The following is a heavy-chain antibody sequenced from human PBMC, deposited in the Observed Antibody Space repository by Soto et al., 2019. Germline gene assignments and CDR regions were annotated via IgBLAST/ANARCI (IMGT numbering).Heavy chain of an antibody. CDR3: AKDQGSSSWFDY. Sequence: QVQLVESGGGVVQHGRSLRHSCAASGLNFSSYVMQWVRQAPGKGLEWGAVISYDGSNKYYADSVKGRFTISRDNAKNPLYLQMTSLRAEDTAVYYCAKDQGSSSWFDYWGQGTLVTVSA. CDR1: GLNFSSYV. D-gene: IGHD6-13*01. J-gene: IGHJ4*02. CDR2: ISYDGSNK. V-gene: IGHV3-30*18.